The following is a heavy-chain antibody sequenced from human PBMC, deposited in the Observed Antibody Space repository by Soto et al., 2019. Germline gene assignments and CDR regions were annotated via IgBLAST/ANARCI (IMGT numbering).Heavy chain of an antibody. CDR1: GFTFSSYG. Sequence: EMQVLESGGGLVQPGGSLRLSCAASGFTFSSYGMNWVRQAPGKGLEWVSGIRSDGDTTYNADSVKGRFTVSRDTSKNTVDLQMNSLGAEDTAVYYCAKGKGVGATPDGANCWGQGTLVTVSS. V-gene: IGHV3-23*01. D-gene: IGHD1-26*01. J-gene: IGHJ4*02. CDR3: AKGKGVGATPDGANC. CDR2: IRSDGDTT.